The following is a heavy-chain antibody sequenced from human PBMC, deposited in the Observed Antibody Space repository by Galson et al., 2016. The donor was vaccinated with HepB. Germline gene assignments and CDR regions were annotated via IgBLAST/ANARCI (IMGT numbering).Heavy chain of an antibody. V-gene: IGHV3-15*01. CDR2: IKNKGDGGTI. D-gene: IGHD1-1*01. Sequence: SLRLSCAASGFTFSNAWMSWVRQAPGKGLEWVGRIKNKGDGGTIEDAAPVKGRFTISRDDSKNTLYLQMNRLKTEDTAVYYCTRFPYRSTAFDIWGQGTIVTVSS. CDR1: GFTFSNAW. J-gene: IGHJ3*02. CDR3: TRFPYRSTAFDI.